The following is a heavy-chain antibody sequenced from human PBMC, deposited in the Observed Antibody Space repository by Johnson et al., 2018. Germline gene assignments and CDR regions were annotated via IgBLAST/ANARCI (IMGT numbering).Heavy chain of an antibody. CDR2: ISYDGSKK. CDR3: RKDGNRNEWYFYYMDV. CDR1: GFTFSNYG. D-gene: IGHD4-23*01. J-gene: IGHJ6*03. Sequence: QVQLVESGGGVVQPRKSVRLSCAGSGFTFSNYGIHWVRQAPGKGLEWVAVISYDGSKKYYADSVKDRFPISRDNSKNTVYVQMNSLRAEDTAVYNCRKDGNRNEWYFYYMDVWGKGTRVTVSS. V-gene: IGHV3-30*18.